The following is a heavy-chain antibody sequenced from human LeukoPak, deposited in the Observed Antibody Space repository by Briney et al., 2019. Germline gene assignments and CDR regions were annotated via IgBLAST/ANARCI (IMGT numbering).Heavy chain of an antibody. CDR1: GGSISSSIYY. CDR2: IYYSGST. D-gene: IGHD3-10*01. V-gene: IGHV4-39*01. J-gene: IGHJ4*02. CDR3: ARRHITMVRGVIIDGPDY. Sequence: SETLSLTCTVSGGSISSSIYYWGWIRQPPGKGLEWIGSIYYSGSTYYNPSLKSRVTISVDTSKNQFSLKLSSVTAADTAVYYCARRHITMVRGVIIDGPDYWGQGTLVTVSS.